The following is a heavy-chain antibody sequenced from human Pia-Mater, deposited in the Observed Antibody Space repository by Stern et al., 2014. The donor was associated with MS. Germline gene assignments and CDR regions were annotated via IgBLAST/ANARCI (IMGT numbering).Heavy chain of an antibody. CDR1: GFSLSTSGMC. D-gene: IGHD4-11*01. CDR2: IDWDDDK. J-gene: IGHJ4*02. Sequence: QVTLKESGPALVKPTQTLTLTCTFSGFSLSTSGMCVSWIRQPPGRALEWLALIDWDDDKYYSTSLKARLTISKDTSKNQVVLKMTDMDPMDTATYYCARTTTINKGEDYWGQGTLVTVSS. CDR3: ARTTTINKGEDY. V-gene: IGHV2-70*01.